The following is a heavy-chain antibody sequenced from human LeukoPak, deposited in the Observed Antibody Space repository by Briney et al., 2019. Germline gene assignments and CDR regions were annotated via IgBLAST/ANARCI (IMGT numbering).Heavy chain of an antibody. Sequence: SVKVSCKASGGTFSSYAISWVRQAPGQGLEWMGGIIPIFGTANYAQKFQGRVTITADESTSTAYMELSSPRSEDTAVYYCASDPTRGYSYGFVYWGQGTLVTVSS. V-gene: IGHV1-69*01. D-gene: IGHD5-18*01. CDR1: GGTFSSYA. CDR2: IIPIFGTA. J-gene: IGHJ4*02. CDR3: ASDPTRGYSYGFVY.